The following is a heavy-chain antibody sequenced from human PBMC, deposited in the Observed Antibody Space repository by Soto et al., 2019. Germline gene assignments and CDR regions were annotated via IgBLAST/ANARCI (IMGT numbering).Heavy chain of an antibody. D-gene: IGHD6-19*01. Sequence: PSETLSLTCSVSGSSISSRSSYWGWIRQPPGKGLEWIGSIYYSGNTYYNPSLMSRVTTSIDTSKNQFSLKLNSVTAADTAVYYCARCPSGWDPNWFDPWGQGILVT. CDR3: ARCPSGWDPNWFDP. CDR1: GSSISSRSSY. V-gene: IGHV4-39*01. J-gene: IGHJ5*02. CDR2: IYYSGNT.